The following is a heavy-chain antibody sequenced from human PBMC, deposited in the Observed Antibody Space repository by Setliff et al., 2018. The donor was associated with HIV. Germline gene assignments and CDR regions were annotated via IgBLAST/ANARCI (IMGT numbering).Heavy chain of an antibody. J-gene: IGHJ6*03. CDR1: GFTFDDYA. D-gene: IGHD3-9*01. CDR2: ISWDGGST. Sequence: GGSLRLSCAASGFTFDDYAMHWVRQAPGKGLEWVSLISWDGGSTYYADSVKGRFTISRDNAKNSLYLQMNSLRAEDTAVYYCARELYFYYYMDIWGKGTTVTVSS. V-gene: IGHV3-43D*03. CDR3: ARELYFYYYMDI.